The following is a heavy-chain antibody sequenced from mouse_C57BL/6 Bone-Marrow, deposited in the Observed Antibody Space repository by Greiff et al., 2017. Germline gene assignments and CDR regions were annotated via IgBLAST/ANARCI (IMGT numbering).Heavy chain of an antibody. D-gene: IGHD1-1*01. CDR2: IHPNSGST. Sequence: VQLQQPGAELVKPGASVKLSCKASGYTFTSYWMHWVKQRPGQGLEWIGMIHPNSGSTNYNEKFKSKATLTVDKSSSTAYMQLSSLTSEDSAVYYGAFITTVVDWYFDVWGTGTTVTVSS. V-gene: IGHV1-64*01. CDR1: GYTFTSYW. CDR3: AFITTVVDWYFDV. J-gene: IGHJ1*03.